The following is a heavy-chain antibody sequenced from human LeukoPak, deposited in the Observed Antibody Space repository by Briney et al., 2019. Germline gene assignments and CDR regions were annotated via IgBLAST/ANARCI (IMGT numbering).Heavy chain of an antibody. D-gene: IGHD1-26*01. CDR3: ARGWELDY. CDR2: ISGSNGDT. J-gene: IGHJ4*02. V-gene: IGHV1-18*01. CDR1: GYTFTSYG. Sequence: ASVTVSCKPSGYTFTSYGISWVRQAPGQGLEWMGWISGSNGDTNYAQNLQGRVTLTSDTSTSTAYMELRSLKSDDTAVYYCARGWELDYWGQGTLVTVSS.